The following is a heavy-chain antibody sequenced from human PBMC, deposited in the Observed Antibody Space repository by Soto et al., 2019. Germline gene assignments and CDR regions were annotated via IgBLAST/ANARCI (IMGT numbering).Heavy chain of an antibody. Sequence: SETLSLTCTVSGGSISSYYWSWIRQPPGKXLEWIGYIYYSGSTNYNPSLKSRVTISVDTSKNQFSLKLSSVTAADTAVYYCARDTWVRYEGVSDYYRMDVWGQGPTVTVSS. V-gene: IGHV4-59*01. CDR3: ARDTWVRYEGVSDYYRMDV. CDR2: IYYSGST. CDR1: GGSISSYY. D-gene: IGHD3-16*01. J-gene: IGHJ6*02.